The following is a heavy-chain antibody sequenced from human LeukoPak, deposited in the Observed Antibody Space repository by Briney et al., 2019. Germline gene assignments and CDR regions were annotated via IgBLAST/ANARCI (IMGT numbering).Heavy chain of an antibody. CDR1: GFTFSSYG. V-gene: IGHV3-33*06. Sequence: PGGSLRLSCAASGFTFSSYGMHWVRQAPGKGLEWVAVIWYDGSNKYYADSVKGRFTISRDNSKNTLYLQMHSLRAEDTAVYYCAKVSGYSSSWYRNYYYMDVWGKGTTVTVSS. D-gene: IGHD6-13*01. CDR2: IWYDGSNK. CDR3: AKVSGYSSSWYRNYYYMDV. J-gene: IGHJ6*03.